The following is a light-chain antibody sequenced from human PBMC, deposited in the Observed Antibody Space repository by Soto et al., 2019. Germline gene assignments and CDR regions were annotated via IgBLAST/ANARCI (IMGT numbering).Light chain of an antibody. J-gene: IGLJ2*01. V-gene: IGLV1-40*01. CDR1: SSNIGAGYA. Sequence: QSVLTQPPSVSGAPGQRITISCTGSSSNIGAGYAVHWYQHLPGTAPKLLIFDNNNRPSGVPDLFSGSTSGTSASPAITGLQAEDEADYYCQSFDSVLSVVVFGGGTKVTVL. CDR3: QSFDSVLSVVV. CDR2: DNN.